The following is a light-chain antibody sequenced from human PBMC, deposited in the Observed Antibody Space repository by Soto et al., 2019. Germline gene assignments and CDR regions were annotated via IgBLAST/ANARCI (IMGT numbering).Light chain of an antibody. CDR1: QSISSN. CDR2: GAA. Sequence: EIVMTQSPATLSVSPGERATLSCRASQSISSNLAWYQQKPGQAPRLLIYGAATRATGIPATFSGSGSWTEFSLTISSRQSEDFAVYYCQQYNNWPFTFGPGTKVDIK. J-gene: IGKJ3*01. CDR3: QQYNNWPFT. V-gene: IGKV3-15*01.